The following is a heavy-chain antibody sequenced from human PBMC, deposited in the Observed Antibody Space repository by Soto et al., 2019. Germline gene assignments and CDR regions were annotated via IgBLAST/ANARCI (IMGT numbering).Heavy chain of an antibody. Sequence: PGESLKISCKGSGCSFTTYWIGWVRQMPGKGLGWMGIIYPSDSDTRYSPSFQGQVTISVDKSISSAYLQWSSLKASDTAIYYCARKTGAQGPMDYWGQGTLVTVSS. CDR2: IYPSDSDT. D-gene: IGHD1-1*01. J-gene: IGHJ4*02. CDR1: GCSFTTYW. V-gene: IGHV5-51*01. CDR3: ARKTGAQGPMDY.